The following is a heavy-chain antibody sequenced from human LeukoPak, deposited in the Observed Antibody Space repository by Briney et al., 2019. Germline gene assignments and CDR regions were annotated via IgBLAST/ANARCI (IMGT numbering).Heavy chain of an antibody. J-gene: IGHJ6*03. CDR2: IKQDGSEK. CDR1: GFTFSSYW. Sequence: GGSLRLSCAASGFTFSSYWMSWVRQAPGKGLEWVANIKQDGSEKYYVDSVKGRFTISRDNAKNSLYLQMNGLRAEDTAVYYCARRAVDYYYYYMDVWGKGTTVTVSS. CDR3: ARRAVDYYYYYMDV. V-gene: IGHV3-7*01.